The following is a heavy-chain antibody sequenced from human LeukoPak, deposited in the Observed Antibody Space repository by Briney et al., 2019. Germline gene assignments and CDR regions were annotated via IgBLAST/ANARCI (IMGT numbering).Heavy chain of an antibody. D-gene: IGHD6-25*01. Sequence: VSVKVSCKASGYTFTSFGIAWVRQAPGQGLEWVGWISTSSDQRRYAHMLQDRVTMTTDTSTSTAYMELRSLRSDYAGVYYCARDTNWQRDYWGQGTLVTVSS. CDR3: ARDTNWQRDY. J-gene: IGHJ4*02. CDR1: GYTFTSFG. V-gene: IGHV1-18*01. CDR2: ISTSSDQR.